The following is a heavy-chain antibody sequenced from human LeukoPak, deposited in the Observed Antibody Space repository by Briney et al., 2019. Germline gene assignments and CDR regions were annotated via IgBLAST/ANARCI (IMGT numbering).Heavy chain of an antibody. Sequence: PSETLSLTCTVSGGSISSYYWGWIRQPPGKGLEWIGSIYYSGSTNYNPSLKSRVTISVDTSKNQFSLKLSSVTAADTAVYYCARHLEGIFKNWGQGTLVTVSP. CDR3: ARHLEGIFKN. CDR1: GGSISSYY. CDR2: IYYSGST. D-gene: IGHD3-3*01. J-gene: IGHJ4*02. V-gene: IGHV4-59*08.